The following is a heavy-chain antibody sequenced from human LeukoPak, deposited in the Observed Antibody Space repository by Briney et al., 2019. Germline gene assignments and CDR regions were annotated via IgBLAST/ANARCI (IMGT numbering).Heavy chain of an antibody. CDR3: ARGNHNGYSLDY. D-gene: IGHD6-13*01. CDR2: INHSGST. CDR1: GGSFSGYY. V-gene: IGHV4-34*01. J-gene: IGHJ4*02. Sequence: PSETLSLTCAVYGGSFSGYYWSWIRQPPGKGLEWSGEINHSGSTNYNPSLKSRVTIAVDTSKNQFSLKLSSVTAADPAVYYCARGNHNGYSLDYWGQGTLVTVSS.